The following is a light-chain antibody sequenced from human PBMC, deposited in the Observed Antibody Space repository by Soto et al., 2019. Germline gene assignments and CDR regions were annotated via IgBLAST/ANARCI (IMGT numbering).Light chain of an antibody. CDR1: QXVSXXY. J-gene: IGKJ1*01. V-gene: IGKV3-20*01. CDR2: GAS. CDR3: QQYGSSPGT. Sequence: EIVLTQSPGTLSLSPGXRXTXXXXASQXVSXXYLAWYQQKPGQAPRLLIYGASSRATGIPDRFSGSGSGTDFTLTISRLEPEDFAVYYCQQYGSSPGTFGQGTKVEIK.